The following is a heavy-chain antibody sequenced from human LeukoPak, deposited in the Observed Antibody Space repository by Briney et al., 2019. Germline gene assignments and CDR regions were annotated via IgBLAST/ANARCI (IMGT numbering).Heavy chain of an antibody. Sequence: SETLSLTCTVSGYSISSGYCWGWIRQPPGKGLEWIGTIYHDGRTYFNPSLKSRVTISLDTSKNQFSLKLSSVTAADTAMYYCARGYCSGGSCYQAHNWFDPWGQGTLVAVSS. CDR1: GYSISSGYC. CDR3: ARGYCSGGSCYQAHNWFDP. D-gene: IGHD2-15*01. J-gene: IGHJ5*02. V-gene: IGHV4-38-2*02. CDR2: IYHDGRT.